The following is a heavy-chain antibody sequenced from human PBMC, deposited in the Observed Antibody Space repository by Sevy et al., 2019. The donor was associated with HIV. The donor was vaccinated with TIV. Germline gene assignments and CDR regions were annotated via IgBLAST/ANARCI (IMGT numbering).Heavy chain of an antibody. D-gene: IGHD3-10*01. Sequence: GGSLRLSCAASGFTFSSYAMHWVSQAPGKGLEWVAVISNDGSNKYYADSVKGRFTISRDNSKNTLYLQMNSLRAEDTAVYYCARPRGEGYFDYWGQGTLVTVSS. CDR3: ARPRGEGYFDY. CDR2: ISNDGSNK. J-gene: IGHJ4*02. CDR1: GFTFSSYA. V-gene: IGHV3-30-3*01.